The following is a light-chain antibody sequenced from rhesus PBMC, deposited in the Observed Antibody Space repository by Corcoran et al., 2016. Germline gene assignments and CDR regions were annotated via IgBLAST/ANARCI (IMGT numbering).Light chain of an antibody. CDR3: QHGYGTPYS. CDR2: KAS. V-gene: IGKV1-74*01. J-gene: IGKJ2*01. Sequence: DIQMTQSPSSLSASVGDRVTITCRASENVHNYLNWYQQKPGKAPKLLIYKASTLQSGVPSRFSGSGSVTDYPFTISSLQPEDVATYYCQHGYGTPYSFGQGTKVEIK. CDR1: ENVHNY.